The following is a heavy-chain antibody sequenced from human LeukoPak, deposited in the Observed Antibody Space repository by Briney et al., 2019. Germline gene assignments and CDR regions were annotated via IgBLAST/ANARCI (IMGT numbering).Heavy chain of an antibody. J-gene: IGHJ3*02. CDR2: INHSGST. V-gene: IGHV4-34*01. D-gene: IGHD4-17*01. CDR3: ARRPHDYGDYGRLLDAFDI. Sequence: SETLSLTCAVYGGSFSGYYWSWIRQPPGKGLEWIGEINHSGSTNYNPSLKSRVTISVDTSKNQFSLKLSSVTAADTAVYYCARRPHDYGDYGRLLDAFDIWGQGTMVTVSS. CDR1: GGSFSGYY.